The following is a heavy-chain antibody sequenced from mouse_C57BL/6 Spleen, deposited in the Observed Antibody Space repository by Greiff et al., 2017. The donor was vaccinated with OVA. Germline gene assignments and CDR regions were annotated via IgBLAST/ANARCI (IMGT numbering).Heavy chain of an antibody. D-gene: IGHD1-1*01. CDR3: ARYYYGSSAMDY. V-gene: IGHV7-3*01. CDR2: IRNKANGYKT. J-gene: IGHJ4*01. Sequence: EVQGVESGGGLVQPGGSLSLSCAASGFTFTDYYMSWVSQPPGQALEWLGFIRNKANGYKTEYRSSVKGRFTISRDKSPIILYLQMNALRAEDSATYYCARYYYGSSAMDYWGQGTSVTVSS. CDR1: GFTFTDYY.